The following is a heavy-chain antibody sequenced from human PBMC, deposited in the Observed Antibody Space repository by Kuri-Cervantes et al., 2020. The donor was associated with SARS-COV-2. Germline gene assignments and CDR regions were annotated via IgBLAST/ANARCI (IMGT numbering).Heavy chain of an antibody. CDR1: GFTFSSYA. J-gene: IGHJ4*02. CDR3: TTLIDY. V-gene: IGHV3-73*01. CDR2: VRGKANNYAT. Sequence: GESLKISCAASGFTFSSYAIHWVRQGSGKGLEWVGRVRGKANNYATAYAASVKGRFTISRDDSKNMAYLQMNSLKTEDTAAYYCTTLIDYWGQGALVTVSS.